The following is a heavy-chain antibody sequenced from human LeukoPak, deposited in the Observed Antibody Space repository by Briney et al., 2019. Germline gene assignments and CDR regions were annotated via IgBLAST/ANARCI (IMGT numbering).Heavy chain of an antibody. CDR3: ARERGSGWYNAFDI. V-gene: IGHV4-31*03. Sequence: SETLSLTCTVSGGSINNGGYYWSWIRQHPGKGLEWIGYIYYSGSSYYNPSLRSRVTISVDTSKNHFSLKLSSVTAADTAVYYCARERGSGWYNAFDIWGQGTMVTVSS. D-gene: IGHD6-19*01. J-gene: IGHJ3*02. CDR1: GGSINNGGYY. CDR2: IYYSGSS.